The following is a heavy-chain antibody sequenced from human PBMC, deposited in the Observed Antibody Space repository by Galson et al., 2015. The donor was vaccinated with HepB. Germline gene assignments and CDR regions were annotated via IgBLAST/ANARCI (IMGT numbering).Heavy chain of an antibody. J-gene: IGHJ3*02. CDR3: ARHGDSSGYFHAFDI. Sequence: QSGAEVKKPGESLKISCKGSGYSFTSYWIGWVRQMPGKGLEWMGIIYPGDSDTRYSPSFQGQVTISADKSISTAYLQWSSLKASDTAMYYCARHGDSSGYFHAFDIWGQGTMVTVSS. V-gene: IGHV5-51*01. D-gene: IGHD3-22*01. CDR2: IYPGDSDT. CDR1: GYSFTSYW.